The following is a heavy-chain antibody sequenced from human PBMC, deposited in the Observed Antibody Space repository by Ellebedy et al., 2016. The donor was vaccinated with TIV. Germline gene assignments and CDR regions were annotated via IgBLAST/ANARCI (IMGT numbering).Heavy chain of an antibody. D-gene: IGHD3-3*01. J-gene: IGHJ6*02. CDR3: ATDGIRFLEWVYKYGLDV. Sequence: AASVKVSCKASGGTFNNSAISWVRQAPGQGLEWMGRIIPILGIATYAQDFQGRVTITADRSTSTVFMELSSLTSEDTAVYYCATDGIRFLEWVYKYGLDVWGQGTTVTVSS. V-gene: IGHV1-69*04. CDR1: GGTFNNSA. CDR2: IIPILGIA.